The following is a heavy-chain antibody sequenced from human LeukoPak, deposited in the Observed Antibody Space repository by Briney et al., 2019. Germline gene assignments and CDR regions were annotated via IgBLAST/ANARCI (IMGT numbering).Heavy chain of an antibody. J-gene: IGHJ4*02. Sequence: SETLSLTCTVSGGSISSGGYYWSWIRQHPGKGLEWIGYIYYSGSTYYNPSLKSRVTISVDTSKNQFSLKLSSVTAADTAVYYCARSPDYYGSGSYNRFDYWGQGTLVTVSS. CDR1: GGSISSGGYY. V-gene: IGHV4-31*03. CDR3: ARSPDYYGSGSYNRFDY. CDR2: IYYSGST. D-gene: IGHD3-10*01.